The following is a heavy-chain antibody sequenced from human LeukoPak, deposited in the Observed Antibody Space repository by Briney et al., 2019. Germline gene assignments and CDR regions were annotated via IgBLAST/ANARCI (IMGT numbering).Heavy chain of an antibody. J-gene: IGHJ4*02. CDR3: ARGDGGYDFAPFDY. CDR1: GYTFTRYG. V-gene: IGHV1-18*01. D-gene: IGHD5-12*01. Sequence: ASVKVSCKASGYTFTRYGIIWVRQAPGQGLEWMGWISANDGNTNYAQKLQGRVTMTTDTSTSTAYMELRSLRSDDTAVYYCARGDGGYDFAPFDYWGQGTLVTVSS. CDR2: ISANDGNT.